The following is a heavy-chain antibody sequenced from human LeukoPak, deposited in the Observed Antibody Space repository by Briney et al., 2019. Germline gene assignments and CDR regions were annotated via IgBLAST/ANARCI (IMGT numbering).Heavy chain of an antibody. D-gene: IGHD2-21*01. J-gene: IGHJ3*02. Sequence: SETLSLTCTVSGVSISSYYWSWIRQPAGKGLEWIGRIYTSGSTNYNPSLKSRVTMSVDTSKKQFSLKLSSVTAADTAVYYCARYHTYYDAFDIWGQGTMVTVSS. CDR2: IYTSGST. V-gene: IGHV4-4*07. CDR1: GVSISSYY. CDR3: ARYHTYYDAFDI.